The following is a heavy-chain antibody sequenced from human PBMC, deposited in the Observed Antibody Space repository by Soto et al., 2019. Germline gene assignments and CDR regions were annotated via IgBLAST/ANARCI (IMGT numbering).Heavy chain of an antibody. CDR1: GFTVSSNY. Sequence: GGSLRLSCAASGFTVSSNYMSWVRQAPGKGLEWVSVIYSGGSTYYADSVKGRFTISRDNSKNTLYLQMNSLRAEDTAVYYCARLSSGYLGGYYYGMDVWGQGTTVTVSS. CDR2: IYSGGST. V-gene: IGHV3-53*01. J-gene: IGHJ6*02. D-gene: IGHD3-22*01. CDR3: ARLSSGYLGGYYYGMDV.